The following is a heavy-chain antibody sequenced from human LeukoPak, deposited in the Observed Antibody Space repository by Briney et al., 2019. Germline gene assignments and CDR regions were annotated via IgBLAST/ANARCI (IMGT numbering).Heavy chain of an antibody. CDR3: ARSYNYDSSGTNFDY. CDR2: IYYSGST. V-gene: IGHV4-31*03. CDR1: GGSISSGGYY. J-gene: IGHJ4*02. D-gene: IGHD3-22*01. Sequence: SQTLSLTCTVSGGSISSGGYYWSWIRQHPGKGLEWIGYIYYSGSTYYNPSLKSRVTISVDTSKNQFSLKLSSVTAADTAVYYCARSYNYDSSGTNFDYWGQGTLVTVSS.